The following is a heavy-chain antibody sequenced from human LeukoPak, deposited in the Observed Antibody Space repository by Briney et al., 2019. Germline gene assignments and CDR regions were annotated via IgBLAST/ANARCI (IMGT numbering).Heavy chain of an antibody. J-gene: IGHJ4*02. V-gene: IGHV3-23*01. CDR1: GFTFSSYA. D-gene: IGHD3-3*01. CDR2: ISGSGGST. Sequence: GGSLRLSCAASGFTFSSYAMSWVRQAPGKGLEWVSAISGSGGSTYYADSVKGRFTISRDNSKNTLYLQMNSLRAEDTAVYYCAKSFDFWSGYPQANWGQGTLVTVSS. CDR3: AKSFDFWSGYPQAN.